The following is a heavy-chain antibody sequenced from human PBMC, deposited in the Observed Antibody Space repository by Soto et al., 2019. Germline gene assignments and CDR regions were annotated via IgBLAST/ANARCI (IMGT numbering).Heavy chain of an antibody. J-gene: IGHJ4*02. Sequence: GGSLRLSCVASGFTFSSYWMVWVRQAPGKGLEWVANIKPDGSEKYYVDSVKGRFTISRDNARKSLYLQMNSLRAEDTAVYYCVRDAHRGGDFDYWGQGTLVTVSS. CDR2: IKPDGSEK. D-gene: IGHD3-10*01. CDR3: VRDAHRGGDFDY. V-gene: IGHV3-7*04. CDR1: GFTFSSYW.